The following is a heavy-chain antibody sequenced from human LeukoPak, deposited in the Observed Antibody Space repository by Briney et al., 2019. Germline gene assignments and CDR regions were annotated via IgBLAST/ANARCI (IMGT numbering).Heavy chain of an antibody. CDR3: ARRPYSDTSGRLSDV. J-gene: IGHJ6*02. Sequence: GGSLRLSCAASGFAFSSYWMSWVRQAPGKGLEWVANMNLDGSEKYYVDSVKGRFTISRDNAKNSLYLQMHSLRDDDTALYYCARRPYSDTSGRLSDVWGQGTTVTVSS. V-gene: IGHV3-7*01. D-gene: IGHD3-22*01. CDR1: GFAFSSYW. CDR2: MNLDGSEK.